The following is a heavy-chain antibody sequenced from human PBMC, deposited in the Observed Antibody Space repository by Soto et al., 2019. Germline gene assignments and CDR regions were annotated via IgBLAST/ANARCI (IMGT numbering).Heavy chain of an antibody. CDR2: ISYDGSNK. J-gene: IGHJ5*02. V-gene: IGHV3-30*18. Sequence: PGGSLRLSCAASGFTFSSYGMHWVRQAPGKGLEWVAVISYDGSNKYYADSVKGRFTISRDNSKNTLYLQMNSLRAEDTAVYYCAKRRITMGRGVMINWFDPWGQGTLVTVSS. CDR3: AKRRITMGRGVMINWFDP. CDR1: GFTFSSYG. D-gene: IGHD3-10*01.